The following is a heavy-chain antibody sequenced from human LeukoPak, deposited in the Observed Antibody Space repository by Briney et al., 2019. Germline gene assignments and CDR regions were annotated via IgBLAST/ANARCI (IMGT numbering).Heavy chain of an antibody. Sequence: ASVKVSCKASGYTFTSYGISWVRQAPGQGLEWMGWSSAYNGNTNYAQKLQGRATMTTDTSTSTAYMELRSLRSDDTAVYYCARDQKGEVPAPNDYWGQGTLVTVSS. V-gene: IGHV1-18*01. CDR3: ARDQKGEVPAPNDY. CDR1: GYTFTSYG. CDR2: SSAYNGNT. J-gene: IGHJ4*02. D-gene: IGHD2-2*01.